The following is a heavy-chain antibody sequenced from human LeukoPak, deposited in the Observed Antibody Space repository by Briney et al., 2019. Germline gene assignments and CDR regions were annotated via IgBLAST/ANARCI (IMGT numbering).Heavy chain of an antibody. J-gene: IGHJ4*02. CDR3: PTKIMRGNLGDDYDD. D-gene: IGHD5-12*01. Sequence: GGSLRLSCSVSGVTFNNYGMHWVRQAPGKGLEWVALISSDGIDKLYVDSVKGRFTISRDNSKSTLYLQMDSLTAEATAVYSCPTKIMRGNLGDDYDDWGQGTLVTVSS. V-gene: IGHV3-30*03. CDR1: GVTFNNYG. CDR2: ISSDGIDK.